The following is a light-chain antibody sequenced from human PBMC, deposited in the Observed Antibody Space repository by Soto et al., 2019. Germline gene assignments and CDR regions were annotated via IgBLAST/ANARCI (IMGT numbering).Light chain of an antibody. Sequence: DIVMTQSPDSLAVSLGERATINCKSSQSVLYSSNNKNYLAWYQQKPGQPPKLLIYWASTRESGVPDRFSGSRSGTDVTLTISRLQAEDVAVYYGQQYYSTPYTFGQGTKLEIK. V-gene: IGKV4-1*01. CDR1: QSVLYSSNNKNY. CDR3: QQYYSTPYT. J-gene: IGKJ2*01. CDR2: WAS.